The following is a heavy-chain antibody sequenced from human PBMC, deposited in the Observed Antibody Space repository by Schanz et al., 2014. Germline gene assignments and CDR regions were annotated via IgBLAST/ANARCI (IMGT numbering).Heavy chain of an antibody. J-gene: IGHJ4*02. CDR3: AKRFHCSGSHPFDY. V-gene: IGHV3-23*04. D-gene: IGHD3-10*02. Sequence: EVHLEESGGGLVQPGGSQRLSCAVSGFTFSNCDMTWVRQAPGKGLEWVAIIDGRGITTFYADSVKGRFTISRDNAKNEVYLQMNSLRDDDKAVYYCAKRFHCSGSHPFDYWGQGTLVTVSS. CDR1: GFTFSNCD. CDR2: IDGRGITT.